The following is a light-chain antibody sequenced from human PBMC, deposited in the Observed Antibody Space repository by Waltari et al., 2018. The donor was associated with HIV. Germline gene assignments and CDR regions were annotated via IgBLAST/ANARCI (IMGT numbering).Light chain of an antibody. J-gene: IGLJ3*02. Sequence: QSVLTQPPSASGTPGPRVTISCSGSNSNVGNTYVSWYQHLPGPTPKLLIYRNNQRPSGDPDRFSGSKSGTSASLAISGLRSEDEADYYCAAWDDSLSGRVFGGGTKLTVL. CDR1: NSNVGNTY. CDR3: AAWDDSLSGRV. V-gene: IGLV1-47*01. CDR2: RNN.